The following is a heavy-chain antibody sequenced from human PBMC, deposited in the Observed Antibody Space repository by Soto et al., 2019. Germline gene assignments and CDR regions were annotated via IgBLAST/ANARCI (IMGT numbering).Heavy chain of an antibody. Sequence: QVQLQESGPGLVKPSETLSLTCTVSGGSISSYYWSWIRQPPGKGLEWIGYIYYSGSTNYNPSLKSRVTISVDASKNQFSRKLSSVTAADTAVYYCARARSEEWFGELYRPLWAFDIWGQGTMVTVSS. D-gene: IGHD3-10*01. CDR2: IYYSGST. V-gene: IGHV4-59*01. CDR1: GGSISSYY. J-gene: IGHJ3*02. CDR3: ARARSEEWFGELYRPLWAFDI.